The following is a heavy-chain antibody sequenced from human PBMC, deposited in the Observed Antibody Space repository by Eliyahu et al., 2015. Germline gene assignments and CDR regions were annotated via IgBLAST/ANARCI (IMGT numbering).Heavy chain of an antibody. CDR1: AGSISSYX. D-gene: IGHD3-10*01. J-gene: IGHJ4*02. Sequence: QVQLQASGPGLVKPSETLSXXCTVSAGSISSYXXSWIRQPPGKGLEWXGYIYYSGSTNYNPSLKXRVTISVDTSKNQFSLKLSSVTAADTAVYYCARLLYGSGTDWGQGTLVTVSS. V-gene: IGHV4-59*01. CDR3: ARLLYGSGTD. CDR2: IYYSGST.